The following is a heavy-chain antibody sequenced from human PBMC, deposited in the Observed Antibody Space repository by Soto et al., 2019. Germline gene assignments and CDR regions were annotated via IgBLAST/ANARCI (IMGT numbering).Heavy chain of an antibody. CDR1: GYTFTSYA. Sequence: QVQLVQSGAEVKKPGASVKVSCKASGYTFTSYAMHWVRQAPGQRLEWMGWINAGNGNTKYSQKFQGRVTITRDTSASTAYMELSSLRSEDTAVYYCARAGNTAAAILRFDPWGQGTLVTVSS. V-gene: IGHV1-3*01. J-gene: IGHJ5*02. D-gene: IGHD2-2*02. CDR2: INAGNGNT. CDR3: ARAGNTAAAILRFDP.